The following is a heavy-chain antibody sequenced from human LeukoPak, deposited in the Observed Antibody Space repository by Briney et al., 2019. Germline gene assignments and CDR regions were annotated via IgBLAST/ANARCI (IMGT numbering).Heavy chain of an antibody. D-gene: IGHD5-18*01. CDR1: GGSISSSSYY. J-gene: IGHJ4*02. V-gene: IGHV4-39*07. Sequence: SETLSLTCTVSGGSISSSSYYWGWIRQPPGKGLEWIGSIYYSGSTYYNPSLKSRVTISVDTSKNQSSLKLSSVTAADTAVYYCARVQDTAAVAYWGQGTLVTVSS. CDR2: IYYSGST. CDR3: ARVQDTAAVAY.